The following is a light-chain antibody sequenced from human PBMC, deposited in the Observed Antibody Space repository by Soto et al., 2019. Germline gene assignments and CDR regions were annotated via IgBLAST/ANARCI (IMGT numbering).Light chain of an antibody. V-gene: IGLV1-44*01. Sequence: QSVLTQPPSASGTPGQRVTISCSGSSSNIGSNTVNWYQQLPGTAPKLLIYSDTQRPSGVPDRFSGSKSGTSASLAISGLQSEDEADYYCVAWDDSLKGVFGGGTKVTVL. CDR2: SDT. CDR1: SSNIGSNT. J-gene: IGLJ2*01. CDR3: VAWDDSLKGV.